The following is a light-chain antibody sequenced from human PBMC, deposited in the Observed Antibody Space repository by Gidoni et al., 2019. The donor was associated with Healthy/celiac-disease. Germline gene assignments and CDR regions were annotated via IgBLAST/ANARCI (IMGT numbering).Light chain of an antibody. CDR3: QQYNNWPWT. Sequence: EIVMTQSPATLSVSPGERATLPCRASQSVSSNLAWYQQKPGQAPRLLIYGASTRATGIPARFSGSGSGTEFTLTISSLQSEDFAVHYCQQYNNWPWTFGQGTKVEIK. J-gene: IGKJ1*01. V-gene: IGKV3-15*01. CDR1: QSVSSN. CDR2: GAS.